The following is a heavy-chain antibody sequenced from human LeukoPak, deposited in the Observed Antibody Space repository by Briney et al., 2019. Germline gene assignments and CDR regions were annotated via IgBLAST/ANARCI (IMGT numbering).Heavy chain of an antibody. CDR3: ARHGVVTWFDR. V-gene: IGHV4-34*01. Sequence: PSETLSLTCAVYGVSFSDYSWSWLRQTPEKGLEWIGEINHSGSTNYNPSLKSRVIMSVDTSKNQFSVKLRSVTAADTAVYYCARHGVVTWFDRWGQGTLVTVSS. J-gene: IGHJ5*02. CDR2: INHSGST. CDR1: GVSFSDYS. D-gene: IGHD3-16*01.